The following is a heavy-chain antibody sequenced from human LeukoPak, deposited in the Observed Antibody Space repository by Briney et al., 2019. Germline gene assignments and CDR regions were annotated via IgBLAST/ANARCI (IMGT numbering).Heavy chain of an antibody. CDR2: IRSKANNYAT. CDR1: GLTFSGSA. V-gene: IGHV3-73*01. J-gene: IGHJ4*02. Sequence: GGSLRLSCAASGLTFSGSAMHWVRQASGKGLEWVGRIRSKANNYATLYGVSVKGRFTISRDDSRNTTYLQMNSLTTEDTAVYYCTRGLTFGGVIVIPTWGQGTLVTVSS. D-gene: IGHD3-16*02. CDR3: TRGLTFGGVIVIPT.